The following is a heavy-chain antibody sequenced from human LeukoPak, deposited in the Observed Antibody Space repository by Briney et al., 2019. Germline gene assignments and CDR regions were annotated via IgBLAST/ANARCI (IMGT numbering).Heavy chain of an antibody. Sequence: SETLSLTCTVSGYSISSGYYWGWIRQPPGKGLEWIGSIYHSGSTYYNPSLKSRVTISVDTSKNQFSLKLSSMTAADTAVYYCARRRGLYCSSTSCPVDYWGQGTLVTVSS. D-gene: IGHD2-2*01. CDR2: IYHSGST. J-gene: IGHJ4*02. CDR3: ARRRGLYCSSTSCPVDY. CDR1: GYSISSGYY. V-gene: IGHV4-38-2*02.